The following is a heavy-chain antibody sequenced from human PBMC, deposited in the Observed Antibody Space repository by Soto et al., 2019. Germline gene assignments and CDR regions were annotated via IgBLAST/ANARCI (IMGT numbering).Heavy chain of an antibody. Sequence: ASVKVSCKASGGTFSSYAISWVRQAPGQGLEWMGWISAYNGNTNYAQKLQGRVTMTTDTSTSTAYMELRSLRSDDTAVYYCARKSTKRITMVRGDTQSRFAMDVSGNGTTVTVSS. CDR1: GGTFSSYA. CDR2: ISAYNGNT. V-gene: IGHV1-18*01. J-gene: IGHJ6*03. CDR3: ARKSTKRITMVRGDTQSRFAMDV. D-gene: IGHD3-10*01.